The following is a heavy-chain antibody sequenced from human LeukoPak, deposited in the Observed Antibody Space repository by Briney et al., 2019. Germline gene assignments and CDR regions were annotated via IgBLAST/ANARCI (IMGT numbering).Heavy chain of an antibody. CDR1: GCTFTSYA. CDR3: AKIAHYDYVWGTQGAHDAFDI. V-gene: IGHV7-4-1*02. Sequence: ASVKVSCKASGCTFTSYAMNWVRQAPGQGLEWMGWINTNTGNPTYAQGFTGRFVFSLDTSVSTAYLQISSLKAEDTAVYYCAKIAHYDYVWGTQGAHDAFDIWGQGTMVTVSS. CDR2: INTNTGNP. D-gene: IGHD3-16*01. J-gene: IGHJ3*02.